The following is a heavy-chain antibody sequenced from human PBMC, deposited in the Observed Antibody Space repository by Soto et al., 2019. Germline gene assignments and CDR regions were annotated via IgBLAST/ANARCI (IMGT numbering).Heavy chain of an antibody. D-gene: IGHD2-21*02. CDR3: TTDLLYCGGDCYDAFDI. Sequence: GSLRLSCAASGFTFSNAWMSWVRQAPGKGLEWVGRIKSKTDGGTTDYAAPVKGRFTISRDDSKNTLYLQMNSLKTEDTAVYYCTTDLLYCGGDCYDAFDIWGQGTMVTVSS. CDR1: GFTFSNAW. V-gene: IGHV3-15*01. J-gene: IGHJ3*02. CDR2: IKSKTDGGTT.